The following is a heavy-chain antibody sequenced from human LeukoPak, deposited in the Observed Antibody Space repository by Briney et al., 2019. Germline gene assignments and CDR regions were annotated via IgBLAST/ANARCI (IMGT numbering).Heavy chain of an antibody. V-gene: IGHV3-53*01. Sequence: GGSLRLSCAASGFTVSSNYMSWVRQAPGKGLEWVSVIYSGGSTYYADSVKGRFTISRDNSKNTLYLQMNSLRAEDTAVYYCARADGYNDPFDYWGQGTLVTVSS. D-gene: IGHD5-24*01. CDR3: ARADGYNDPFDY. CDR2: IYSGGST. J-gene: IGHJ4*02. CDR1: GFTVSSNY.